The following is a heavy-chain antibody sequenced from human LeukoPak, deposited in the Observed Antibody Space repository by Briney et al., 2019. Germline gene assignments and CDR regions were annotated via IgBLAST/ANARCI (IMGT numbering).Heavy chain of an antibody. Sequence: ASVKVSCKASGYTFTGYYMHWVRQAPGQGLEWMGWINPNSGGTNYAQKLQGRVTMTTDTSTSTAYMELRSLRSDDTAVYYCARDEITGTPLDYWGQGTLVTVSS. CDR1: GYTFTGYY. V-gene: IGHV1-2*02. D-gene: IGHD1-20*01. CDR2: INPNSGGT. J-gene: IGHJ4*02. CDR3: ARDEITGTPLDY.